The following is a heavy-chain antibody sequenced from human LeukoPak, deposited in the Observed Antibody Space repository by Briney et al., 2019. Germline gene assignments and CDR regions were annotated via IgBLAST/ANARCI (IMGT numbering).Heavy chain of an antibody. CDR3: ARPTTRWFGELSPDAFDI. J-gene: IGHJ3*02. Sequence: ALVKVSCKASGGTFSSYAISWVRQAPGQGLEWMGGIIPIFGTANYAQKFQGRVTITTDESTSTAYMELSSLRSEDTAVYYCARPTTRWFGELSPDAFDIWGQGTMVTVSS. CDR1: GGTFSSYA. CDR2: IIPIFGTA. D-gene: IGHD3-10*01. V-gene: IGHV1-69*05.